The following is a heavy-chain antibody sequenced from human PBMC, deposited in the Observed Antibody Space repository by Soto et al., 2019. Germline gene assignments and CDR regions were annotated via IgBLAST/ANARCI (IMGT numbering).Heavy chain of an antibody. J-gene: IGHJ6*02. Sequence: ASVKVSCKASGYTFTSYAMHWVRQAPGQRLEWMGWINAGDGNTKYSQKFQGRVTITRDTSASTAYMELSSLRSEDTAVYYCASGEGYCSSTSCYTYYYYYGMDVWGQGTTVTVSS. CDR2: INAGDGNT. V-gene: IGHV1-3*01. CDR1: GYTFTSYA. D-gene: IGHD2-2*02. CDR3: ASGEGYCSSTSCYTYYYYYGMDV.